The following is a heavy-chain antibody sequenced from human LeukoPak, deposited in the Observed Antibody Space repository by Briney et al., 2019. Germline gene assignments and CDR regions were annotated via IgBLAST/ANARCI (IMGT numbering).Heavy chain of an antibody. CDR1: GFTFSTNA. V-gene: IGHV3-30-3*01. CDR2: ISFDGSSD. Sequence: GGSLRLSCAASGFTFSTNAMLWVRQAPGKGLECMAVISFDGSSDTYADPVEGRFTISRDNSKNTLYLQMNSLRNDDTAVYYCARDGANDLFKGGAYFLDWGQGALVTVSS. CDR3: ARDGANDLFKGGAYFLD. D-gene: IGHD4/OR15-4a*01. J-gene: IGHJ1*01.